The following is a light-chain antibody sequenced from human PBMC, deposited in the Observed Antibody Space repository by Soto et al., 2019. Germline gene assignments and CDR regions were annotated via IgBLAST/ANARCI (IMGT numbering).Light chain of an antibody. CDR3: QQYNNWPWGT. CDR1: QSVSSN. J-gene: IGKJ1*01. V-gene: IGKV3-15*01. CDR2: GAS. Sequence: EIVMPQSPATLSVSQGERATLSCRASQSVSSNLAWYQQKPGQAPRLLIYGASTRATGIPARFSGSGSGTEFTLTISSLQSEDFAVYYCQQYNNWPWGTFGQGTKVEIK.